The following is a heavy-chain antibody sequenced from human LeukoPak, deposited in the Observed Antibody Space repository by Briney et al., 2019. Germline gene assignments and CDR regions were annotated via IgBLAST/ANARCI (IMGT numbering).Heavy chain of an antibody. CDR1: GYTFNGYF. CDR3: ARDLSSTPNWEFDY. CDR2: INPSSGVT. J-gene: IGHJ4*02. D-gene: IGHD7-27*01. V-gene: IGHV1-2*06. Sequence: ASVKVFCNTSGYTFNGYFIHCVRQAAGQALEWMGRINPSSGVTEYAQNFQGRVAMSRDTSISTASLELSWLTSDDTAVYYCARDLSSTPNWEFDYWGLGTLVTVSS.